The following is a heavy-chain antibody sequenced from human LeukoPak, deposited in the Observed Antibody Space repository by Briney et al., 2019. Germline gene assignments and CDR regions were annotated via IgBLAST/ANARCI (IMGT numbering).Heavy chain of an antibody. Sequence: ESGPTLMKPTQTLTLTCTFSGFSLSSSDVCVGWIRQPPGKALEWLALIYWNDDKRYSPSLKSRLTITKVTSKNQVVLTMTNMDPVDTATYYCAHSLRWSGYIDYWGQGTLVTVSS. CDR1: GFSLSSSDVC. D-gene: IGHD6-13*01. CDR2: IYWNDDK. CDR3: AHSLRWSGYIDY. J-gene: IGHJ4*02. V-gene: IGHV2-5*01.